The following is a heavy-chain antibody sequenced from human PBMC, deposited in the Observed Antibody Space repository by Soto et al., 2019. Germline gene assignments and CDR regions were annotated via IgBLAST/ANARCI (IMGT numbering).Heavy chain of an antibody. CDR1: GFTFNSYA. Sequence: SLRLTCAASGFTFNSYAMNWVRQAPGKGLAWVSAIGTDGNTYYANSVKGRFTISRDNSRTTLYLQMNSLRVEDTALYYCVRKYPGTRPFDYWGQGTLVTVSS. V-gene: IGHV3-23*01. CDR2: IGTDGNT. J-gene: IGHJ4*01. D-gene: IGHD2-2*01. CDR3: VRKYPGTRPFDY.